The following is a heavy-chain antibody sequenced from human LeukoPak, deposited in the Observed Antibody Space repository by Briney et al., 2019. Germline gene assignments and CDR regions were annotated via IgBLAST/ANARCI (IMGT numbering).Heavy chain of an antibody. CDR3: ARPFGIAAAGRVDP. J-gene: IGHJ5*02. Sequence: SETLSLTCTVSGGSIRSGSYYWSWIRQPAGKGLEWIGRIHAGGSTNYNPSLKSRVTISADTSKNQFSLKLSSVTAADTAVYYCARPFGIAAAGRVDPWGQGTLVTVSS. CDR1: GGSIRSGSYY. V-gene: IGHV4-61*02. CDR2: IHAGGST. D-gene: IGHD6-13*01.